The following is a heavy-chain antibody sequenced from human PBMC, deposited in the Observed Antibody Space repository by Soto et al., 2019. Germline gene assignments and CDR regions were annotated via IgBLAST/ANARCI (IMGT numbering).Heavy chain of an antibody. Sequence: QLQLQESGPGLVKPSETLSLTCTVSGGSISSSSYYWGWIRQPPGKGLEWIGSIYYSGSTYYNPSRKSRVTIAVDTSKNQFSLKLSSVTAADTAVYYCARHGGGYSSSWVDYWGQGTLVTVSS. CDR3: ARHGGGYSSSWVDY. V-gene: IGHV4-39*01. D-gene: IGHD6-13*01. CDR2: IYYSGST. CDR1: GGSISSSSYY. J-gene: IGHJ4*02.